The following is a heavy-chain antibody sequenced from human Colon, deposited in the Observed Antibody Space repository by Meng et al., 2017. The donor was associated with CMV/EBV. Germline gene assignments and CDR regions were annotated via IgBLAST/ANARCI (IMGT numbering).Heavy chain of an antibody. CDR2: IFDRGSV. J-gene: IGHJ2*01. CDR3: ARGNDFWSGSIYYHYFDV. CDR1: SGTMSGYY. D-gene: IGHD3-3*01. V-gene: IGHV4-59*01. Sequence: GSLRLSCNVSSGTMSGYYWSWLRQPPGKELEWIGFIFDRGSVNYNPSLESRLTMSADTSTNQFFLKLTSVTAADTAVYYCARGNDFWSGSIYYHYFDVWGRGTLVTVSS.